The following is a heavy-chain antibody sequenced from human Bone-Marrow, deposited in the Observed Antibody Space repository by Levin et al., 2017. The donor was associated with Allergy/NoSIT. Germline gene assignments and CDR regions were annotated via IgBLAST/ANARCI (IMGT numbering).Heavy chain of an antibody. CDR3: TGEPGYCSGGSCYGGWFDP. CDR1: GGSFSGHY. V-gene: IGHV4-34*01. J-gene: IGHJ5*02. CDR2: INHSGCT. D-gene: IGHD2-15*01. Sequence: SQTLSLTCAVYGGSFSGHYWSWIRQPPGKGLEWIGEINHSGCTDYNPSLKSRVTISVDTSKNQLSLRLTSVTAADTAVYYCTGEPGYCSGGSCYGGWFDPWGQGTLVIVSS.